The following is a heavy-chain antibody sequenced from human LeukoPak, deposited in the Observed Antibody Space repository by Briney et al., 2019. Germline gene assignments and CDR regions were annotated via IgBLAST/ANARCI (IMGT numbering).Heavy chain of an antibody. CDR2: TYYRSKWYN. CDR1: GDSVSSNSAA. D-gene: IGHD6-19*01. CDR3: ASGAVAGLAY. Sequence: SRTLSLTCAISGDSVSSNSAAWNWIRQSPSRGLEWLGRTYYRSKWYNDYAISVKSRITINPDTSKNQFSLQLSSVTPEDTAVYYCASGAVAGLAYWGQGTLVSVSS. V-gene: IGHV6-1*01. J-gene: IGHJ4*02.